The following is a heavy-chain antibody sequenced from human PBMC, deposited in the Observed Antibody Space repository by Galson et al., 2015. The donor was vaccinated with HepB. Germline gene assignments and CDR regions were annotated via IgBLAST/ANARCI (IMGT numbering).Heavy chain of an antibody. CDR1: GFTFSSYG. Sequence: SLRLSCAASGFTFSSYGMHWVRQAPGKGLEWVAVIWYDGSNKYYADSVKGRFTISRDNSKNTLYLQMNSLRAEDTAVYYCARGGRDSSGYYYFDYWGQGTLDTVSS. J-gene: IGHJ4*02. V-gene: IGHV3-33*01. CDR2: IWYDGSNK. D-gene: IGHD3-22*01. CDR3: ARGGRDSSGYYYFDY.